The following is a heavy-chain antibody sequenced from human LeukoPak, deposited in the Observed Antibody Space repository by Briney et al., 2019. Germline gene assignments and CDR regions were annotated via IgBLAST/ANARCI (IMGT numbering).Heavy chain of an antibody. CDR3: ARRIGQWPRWYAFDI. CDR2: ITWDGGST. V-gene: IGHV3-43D*03. D-gene: IGHD6-19*01. CDR1: GFTFDDYA. Sequence: PGGSLRLSCAASGFTFDDYAMHWVRQAPGKGLEWVSLITWDGGSTYYADSVKGRFTASRDNNRDSLYLQMNSLRAEDTALYYCARRIGQWPRWYAFDIWGQGTMVTVSS. J-gene: IGHJ3*02.